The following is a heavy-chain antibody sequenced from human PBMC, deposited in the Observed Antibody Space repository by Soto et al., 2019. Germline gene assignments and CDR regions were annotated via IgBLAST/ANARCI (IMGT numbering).Heavy chain of an antibody. CDR1: GGSISSYY. V-gene: IGHV4-59*08. CDR2: IYYSGST. J-gene: IGHJ4*02. D-gene: IGHD3-3*01. CDR3: ASTYYDFWSGSAFDY. Sequence: SETLSLTCTVSGGSISSYYWSWIRQPPGKGLEWIGYIYYSGSTNYNPSLKSRVTISVDTSKNQFSLKLSSVTAADTAVYYCASTYYDFWSGSAFDYWGQGTLVTV.